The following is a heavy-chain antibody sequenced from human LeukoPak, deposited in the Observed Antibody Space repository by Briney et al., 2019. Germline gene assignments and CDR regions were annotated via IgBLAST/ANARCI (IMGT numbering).Heavy chain of an antibody. V-gene: IGHV4-59*01. D-gene: IGHD3-16*01. CDR3: ARAWGPGGHFDY. CDR2: IYYSGST. Sequence: SETLSLTCTVSGGSISSYYWSWIRQPPGKGLEWIGYIYYSGSTNCNPSLKSRVTISVDTSKNQFSLKLSSVTAADTAVYYCARAWGPGGHFDYWGQGTLVTVSS. J-gene: IGHJ4*02. CDR1: GGSISSYY.